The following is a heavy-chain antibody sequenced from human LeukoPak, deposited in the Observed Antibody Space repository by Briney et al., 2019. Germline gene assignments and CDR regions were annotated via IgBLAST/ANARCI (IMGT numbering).Heavy chain of an antibody. Sequence: SETLSLTCTVSGGSISSSSYYWGWIRQPPGKGLEWIGSIFYSGSTYYNPSLNSRVTISVDTSKNHFSLRLTSVTAADTAVYYCARATITMTTPYYFDYWGQGTLVTVSS. CDR3: ARATITMTTPYYFDY. D-gene: IGHD3-22*01. CDR2: IFYSGST. CDR1: GGSISSSSYY. J-gene: IGHJ4*02. V-gene: IGHV4-39*07.